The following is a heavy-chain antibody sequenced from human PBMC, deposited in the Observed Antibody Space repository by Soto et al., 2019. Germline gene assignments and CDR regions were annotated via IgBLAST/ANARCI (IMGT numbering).Heavy chain of an antibody. CDR3: ARERVVAAATFYYYGMDV. Sequence: GGSLRLSCAASGFTVSSNYMSWVRQAPGKGLEWVSVIYSGGSTYYADSVKGRFTISRDNSKNTLYLQMNSLRAEDTAVYYCARERVVAAATFYYYGMDVWGQGTTVTVSS. J-gene: IGHJ6*02. D-gene: IGHD2-15*01. V-gene: IGHV3-53*01. CDR1: GFTVSSNY. CDR2: IYSGGST.